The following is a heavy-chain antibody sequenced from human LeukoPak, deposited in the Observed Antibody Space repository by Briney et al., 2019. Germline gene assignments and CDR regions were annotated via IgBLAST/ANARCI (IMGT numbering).Heavy chain of an antibody. CDR3: ASTACSSTSCRLGYYYYMDV. CDR2: INPNSGGT. V-gene: IGHV1-2*02. Sequence: ASVKVSCKASGYTFTGYYMHWVRQAPGQGLEWMGWINPNSGGTNYAQKFQGRVTMTRDTSISTAYMDLSRLRSDDTAVYYCASTACSSTSCRLGYYYYMDVWGKGTTVTISS. CDR1: GYTFTGYY. J-gene: IGHJ6*03. D-gene: IGHD2-2*01.